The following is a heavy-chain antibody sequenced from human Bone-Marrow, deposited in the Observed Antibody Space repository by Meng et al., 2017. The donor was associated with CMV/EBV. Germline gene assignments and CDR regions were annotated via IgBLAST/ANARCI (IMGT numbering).Heavy chain of an antibody. Sequence: SGLTLVKPTQALALTCTVFGCSDGASGMRVSWIRQAPGEAPEWLARIDWDDDEFYSTSLRTRLTISKDTSENQVILTMTHMDPMDTATYYCARAITGTHSWGWFFDYWGPGILVTVSS. V-gene: IGHV2-70D*14. J-gene: IGHJ4*02. CDR1: GCSDGASGMR. D-gene: IGHD1-7*01. CDR3: ARAITGTHSWGWFFDY. CDR2: IDWDDDE.